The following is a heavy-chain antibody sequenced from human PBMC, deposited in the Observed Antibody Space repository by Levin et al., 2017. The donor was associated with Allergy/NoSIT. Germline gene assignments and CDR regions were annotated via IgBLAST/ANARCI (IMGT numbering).Heavy chain of an antibody. D-gene: IGHD3-10*01. Sequence: PGGSLRLSCAASGFTFNNYAMSWVRQAPGKGLEWVSGISGSGGGSYYAGSVKGRFTISRDNSKNTVSLQMNSLRAEDTAVYHCAKGGVLGGSGNWLDYWGQGTLVTVSS. J-gene: IGHJ4*02. CDR1: GFTFNNYA. CDR2: ISGSGGGS. V-gene: IGHV3-23*01. CDR3: AKGGVLGGSGNWLDY.